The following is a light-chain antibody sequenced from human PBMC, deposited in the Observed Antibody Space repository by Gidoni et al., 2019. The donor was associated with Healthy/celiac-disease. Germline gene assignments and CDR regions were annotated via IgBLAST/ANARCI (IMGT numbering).Light chain of an antibody. V-gene: IGKV3-11*01. J-gene: IGKJ4*01. CDR1: QGVSSY. CDR2: DAS. CDR3: QQRSNWPLT. Sequence: EIVFTQSPATLSLSPGERATLSCRASQGVSSYLAWYQQKPGQAPRLLIYDASNRATGIPARFSGSGSGTDFTLTISSLEPEDFAVYYCQQRSNWPLTFXGXTKVEIK.